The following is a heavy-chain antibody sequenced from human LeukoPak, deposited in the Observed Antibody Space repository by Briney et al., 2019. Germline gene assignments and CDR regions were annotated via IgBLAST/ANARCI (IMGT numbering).Heavy chain of an antibody. Sequence: ASVKVSCKVFGYTFNSYGISWVRQAPGQGLEWMGWISAYNGNTNYSQKLQGRVTVTTDKSTSTAYMELRSLRSDDTAVYYCARMERYYDILTGAMDVWGRGTTVTVSS. J-gene: IGHJ6*04. CDR1: GYTFNSYG. CDR3: ARMERYYDILTGAMDV. V-gene: IGHV1-18*04. CDR2: ISAYNGNT. D-gene: IGHD3-9*01.